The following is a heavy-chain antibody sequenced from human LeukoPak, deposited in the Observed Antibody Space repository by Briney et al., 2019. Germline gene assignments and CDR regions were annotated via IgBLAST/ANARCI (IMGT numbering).Heavy chain of an antibody. J-gene: IGHJ4*02. V-gene: IGHV3-30*18. D-gene: IGHD3-9*01. CDR1: GFTFSSYG. CDR3: AKSVPSYDIPTDY. CDR2: ISYDGSNK. Sequence: GGSLRLSCAASGFTFSSYGMHWVRQAPGKGLEWVAVISYDGSNKYYADSVKGRFTISRDNSKNTLYLQMNSLRAEDTAVYYCAKSVPSYDIPTDYWGQGTLVTVS.